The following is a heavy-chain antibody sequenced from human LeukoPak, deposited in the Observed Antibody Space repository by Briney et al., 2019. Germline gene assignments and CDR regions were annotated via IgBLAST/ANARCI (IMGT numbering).Heavy chain of an antibody. CDR1: GCTFSMYW. J-gene: IGHJ4*02. D-gene: IGHD2-8*02. Sequence: AKSLSLTCEVYGCTFSMYWMTWIRQPPGKGLEWIANINEGGSSEWYVESLKGRFTISRDNTKNSLYLQMNGLTVEDTAVYYCAREVFPGGLLNAAFDHWGQGALVTVSS. CDR3: AREVFPGGLLNAAFDH. V-gene: IGHV3-7*01. CDR2: INEGGSSE.